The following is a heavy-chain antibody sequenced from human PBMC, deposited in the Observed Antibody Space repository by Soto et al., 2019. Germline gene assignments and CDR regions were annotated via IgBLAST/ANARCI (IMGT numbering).Heavy chain of an antibody. V-gene: IGHV1-18*01. J-gene: IGHJ6*02. CDR3: AKNGQPPYYYYGMDV. CDR1: GYTFRRYG. Sequence: QVQLVQSGPEVKKPGASVKVSCKASGYTFRRYGISWVRQAPGQGLEWMGWVSGYNGDTKYAQKVQGRVTMTIDTSTYTAYMELRSLTSDATAKYYCAKNGQPPYYYYGMDVWGQGTTVTVSS. CDR2: VSGYNGDT. D-gene: IGHD2-8*01.